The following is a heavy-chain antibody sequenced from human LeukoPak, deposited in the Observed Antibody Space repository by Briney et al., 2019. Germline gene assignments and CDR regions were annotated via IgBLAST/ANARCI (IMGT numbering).Heavy chain of an antibody. CDR3: ARGDVLLWFRELWDDAFDI. Sequence: GASVKVSCKASGYTFTSYGTSWVRQAPGQGLEWMGWMNPNSGNTGYAQKFQGRVTITRNTSISTAYMELSSLRSEDTAVYYCARGDVLLWFRELWDDAFDIWGQGTMVTVSS. CDR1: GYTFTSYG. CDR2: MNPNSGNT. V-gene: IGHV1-8*03. J-gene: IGHJ3*02. D-gene: IGHD3-10*01.